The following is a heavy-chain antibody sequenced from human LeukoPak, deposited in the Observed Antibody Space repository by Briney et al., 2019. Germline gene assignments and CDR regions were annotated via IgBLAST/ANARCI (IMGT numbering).Heavy chain of an antibody. CDR3: ARGGWEWDSSSWSKYYYYYYMDV. D-gene: IGHD6-13*01. CDR2: IYYSGST. J-gene: IGHJ6*03. CDR1: GGSISSSSYY. V-gene: IGHV4-39*07. Sequence: SETLSLTRTVSGGSISSSSYYWGWIRQPPGKGLEWIGSIYYSGSTYYNPSLKSRVTISVDTSKNQFSLKLSSVTAADTAVYYCARGGWEWDSSSWSKYYYYYYMDVWGKGTTVTVS.